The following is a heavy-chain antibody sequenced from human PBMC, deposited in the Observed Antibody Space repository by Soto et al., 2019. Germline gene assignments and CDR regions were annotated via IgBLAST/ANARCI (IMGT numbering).Heavy chain of an antibody. CDR3: TKDRVPDGIWSFDY. V-gene: IGHV4-61*03. J-gene: IGHJ4*02. CDR2: IYYSGST. Sequence: SETLSLTCTVSGGSVSSGSYYWSWIRQPPGKGLEWIGYIYYSGSTNYNPSLKSRVTISVDKAKETVYLQMNSLRVEDAAVYYCTKDRVPDGIWSFDYWGQGALVTVSS. CDR1: GGSVSSGSYY. D-gene: IGHD2-15*01.